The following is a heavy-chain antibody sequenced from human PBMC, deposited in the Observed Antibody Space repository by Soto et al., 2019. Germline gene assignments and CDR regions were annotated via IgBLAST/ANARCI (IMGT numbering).Heavy chain of an antibody. CDR2: IWYDGSNK. V-gene: IGHV3-33*01. J-gene: IGHJ6*03. CDR1: GFTFNTYG. CDR3: ARDDTAMAYYYYYMDF. D-gene: IGHD5-18*01. Sequence: GGSLRLSCAASGFTFNTYGMHWVRQAPGKGLEWVAVIWYDGSNKYYADSVKGRFTISRDNSKNTLYLQMNSLRAEDTAVYYCARDDTAMAYYYYYMDFWGKGTTVTVSS.